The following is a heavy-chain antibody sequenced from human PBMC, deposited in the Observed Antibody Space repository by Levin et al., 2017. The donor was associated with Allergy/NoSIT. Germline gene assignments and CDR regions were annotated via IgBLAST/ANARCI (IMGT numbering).Heavy chain of an antibody. D-gene: IGHD2-15*01. Sequence: ASVKVSCRASGYTFTNYPINWVRQAPGQGFEWMGWINPYNGKTKYAQKFEGRVTLTTDTSTYTAYMELRSLRSDDTAVYYCVRDQDCCGGRCRCYYFYGMDVWGQGSTVTVSS. CDR2: INPYNGKT. CDR1: GYTFTNYP. CDR3: VRDQDCCGGRCRCYYFYGMDV. V-gene: IGHV1-18*01. J-gene: IGHJ6*02.